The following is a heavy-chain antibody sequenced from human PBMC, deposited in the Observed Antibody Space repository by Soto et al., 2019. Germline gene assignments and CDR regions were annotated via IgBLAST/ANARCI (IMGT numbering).Heavy chain of an antibody. V-gene: IGHV3-30*18. CDR3: AKVTVTEYFQH. Sequence: PGGSLRLSCAASGFTFSSYGMHWVRQAPGKGLEWVAVISYDGSNKYYADSVKGRFTISRDNSKNTLYLQMNSLRAEDTAVYYCAKVTVTEYFQHWGQGTLVTVSS. CDR1: GFTFSSYG. CDR2: ISYDGSNK. J-gene: IGHJ1*01. D-gene: IGHD4-17*01.